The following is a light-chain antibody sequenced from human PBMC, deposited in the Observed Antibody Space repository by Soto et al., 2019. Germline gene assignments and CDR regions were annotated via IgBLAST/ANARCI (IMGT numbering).Light chain of an antibody. V-gene: IGLV3-21*02. Sequence: SALTQPPSVSLAPGQTAMITCGVNNIESKSVHWYQQRPGQAPVLVIYVDSDRPSGIPDRFSASTSGNTAALTISRVEAGDEADYYCQVWDTISDHYVFGSGTKVTVL. CDR3: QVWDTISDHYV. J-gene: IGLJ1*01. CDR1: NIESKS. CDR2: VDS.